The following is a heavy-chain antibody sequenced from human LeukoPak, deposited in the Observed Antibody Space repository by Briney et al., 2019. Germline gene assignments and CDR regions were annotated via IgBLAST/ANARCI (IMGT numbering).Heavy chain of an antibody. D-gene: IGHD3-3*01. V-gene: IGHV3-74*01. CDR3: VRGQTIDY. Sequence: GGSLRLSCTTSGFTFSNYWMYWVRQAPGKGLMWVLRIKSDGTGTTYTDSVEGRFTISRDNAKNTLYLQMNSLRDEDTAVYYCVRGQTIDYWGQGTLVTVSS. CDR1: GFTFSNYW. J-gene: IGHJ4*02. CDR2: IKSDGTGT.